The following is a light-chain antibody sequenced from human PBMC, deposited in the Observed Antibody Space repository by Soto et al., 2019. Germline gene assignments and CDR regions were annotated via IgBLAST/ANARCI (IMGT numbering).Light chain of an antibody. CDR1: SSDVGAYNY. Sequence: QSALTQPRSVSGSPGQSVTISCTGSSSDVGAYNYVSWYQHNTGKAPKLLIYDVNKRPSGVPDRFSGSKFGNTASLTISGLQADDEATFYCCSYAGNYDYVFGTGTKVTVL. V-gene: IGLV2-11*01. J-gene: IGLJ1*01. CDR3: CSYAGNYDYV. CDR2: DVN.